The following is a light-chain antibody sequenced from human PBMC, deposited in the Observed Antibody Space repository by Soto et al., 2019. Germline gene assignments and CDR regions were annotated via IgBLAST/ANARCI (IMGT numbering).Light chain of an antibody. CDR3: AAWDDSLHGYV. Sequence: QSVLTQPPSVSAAPGQRVTISCSGSSSNIGGNSVSWYQQLPGTAPKLLIYDDDKRPSGIPDRFSGSKSGTSATLGITGFQTGDEADYYCAAWDDSLHGYVFGTGTKVTVL. V-gene: IGLV1-51*01. CDR1: SSNIGGNS. CDR2: DDD. J-gene: IGLJ1*01.